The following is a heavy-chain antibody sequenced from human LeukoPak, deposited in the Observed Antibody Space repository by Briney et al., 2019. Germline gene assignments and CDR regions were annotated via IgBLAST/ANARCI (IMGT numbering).Heavy chain of an antibody. CDR3: ARDRGSSWYVDY. V-gene: IGHV1-2*02. J-gene: IGHJ4*02. Sequence: ASVEVSCKTSGYSFTNYYIHWVRQAPGQGLEWMGWINPSSGGTEYAQKFQGRVTMTGDTSISTAYMELSRLRSDDTAVYYCARDRGSSWYVDYWGQGTLVTVSS. CDR2: INPSSGGT. D-gene: IGHD6-13*01. CDR1: GYSFTNYY.